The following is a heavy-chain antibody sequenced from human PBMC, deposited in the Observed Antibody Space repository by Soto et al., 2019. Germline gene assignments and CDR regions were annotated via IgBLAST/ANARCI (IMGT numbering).Heavy chain of an antibody. J-gene: IGHJ4*02. D-gene: IGHD5-12*01. CDR3: ARIDTSRDGYKPIDY. CDR1: GFTFSSYG. V-gene: IGHV3-30*03. Sequence: PGGSLRLSCAASGFTFSSYGMHWVRQAPGKGLEWVAVISYDGSNKYYADSVKGRFTISRDNSKNTLYLQMNSLRAEDTAVYYCARIDTSRDGYKPIDYWGQGTLVTVSS. CDR2: ISYDGSNK.